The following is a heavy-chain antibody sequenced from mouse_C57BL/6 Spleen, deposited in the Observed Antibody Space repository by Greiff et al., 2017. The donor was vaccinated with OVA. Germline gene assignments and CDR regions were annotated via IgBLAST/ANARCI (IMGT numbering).Heavy chain of an antibody. Sequence: EVQLQESGPGLVKPSQSLSLTCSVTGYSITSGYYWNWIRQFPGNKLEWMGYISYDGSNNYNPSLKNRISITRDTSKNQFFLKLNSVTTEDTATYYSATACYFDYWGQGTTLTVSS. J-gene: IGHJ2*01. CDR3: ATACYFDY. CDR2: ISYDGSN. CDR1: GYSITSGYY. V-gene: IGHV3-6*01.